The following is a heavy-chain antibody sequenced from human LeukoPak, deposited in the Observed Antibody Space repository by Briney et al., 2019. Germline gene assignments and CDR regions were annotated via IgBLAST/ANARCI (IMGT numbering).Heavy chain of an antibody. CDR2: ISYDGSNK. Sequence: GGSLRLSCAASGSTFSSYGMHWVRQAPGKGLEWVAVISYDGSNKYYADSVKGRFTISRDNSKNTLYLQMNSLRAEDTAVYYCAKELESMTTVTYRNAFDIWGQGTMVTVSS. J-gene: IGHJ3*02. V-gene: IGHV3-30*18. CDR1: GSTFSSYG. CDR3: AKELESMTTVTYRNAFDI. D-gene: IGHD4-17*01.